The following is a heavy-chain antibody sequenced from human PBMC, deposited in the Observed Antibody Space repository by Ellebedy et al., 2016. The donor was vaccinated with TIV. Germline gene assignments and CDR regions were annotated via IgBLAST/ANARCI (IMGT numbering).Heavy chain of an antibody. D-gene: IGHD3-16*01. J-gene: IGHJ3*02. V-gene: IGHV3-7*03. CDR3: VRYVAAFDI. CDR2: INKDGSEK. Sequence: PGGSLRLSCAGSGFTFSSYWMSWVRQAPGTGLEWVANINKDGSEKYYVDAVKCRFTISRDNAKKSLYLQMNSMRAENTAVYYCVRYVAAFDIWGQGTMVTVSS. CDR1: GFTFSSYW.